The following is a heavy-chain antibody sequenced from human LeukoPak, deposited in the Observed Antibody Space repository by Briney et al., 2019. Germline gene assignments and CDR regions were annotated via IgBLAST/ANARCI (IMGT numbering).Heavy chain of an antibody. CDR1: GYTFTSYA. Sequence: GASVKVSCKASGYTFTSYAMNWVRQAPGRGLEWMGWINTNTGNPTYAQGFTGRFVFSLDTSVSTAYLQISSLKAEDTAVYYCASPRAGDYGDYRPGFDTWGQGTMVTVSS. V-gene: IGHV7-4-1*02. J-gene: IGHJ3*02. D-gene: IGHD4-17*01. CDR3: ASPRAGDYGDYRPGFDT. CDR2: INTNTGNP.